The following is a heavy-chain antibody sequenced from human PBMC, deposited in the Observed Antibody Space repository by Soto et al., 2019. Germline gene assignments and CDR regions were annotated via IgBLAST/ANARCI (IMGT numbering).Heavy chain of an antibody. V-gene: IGHV1-69*13. CDR2: IIPIFGTA. CDR3: ARYDFWSGYYNY. Sequence: AVKVSCKASGGTFSSYAISWVRQAPGQGLEWMGGIIPIFGTANYAQKFQGRVTITADESTSTAYMELSSLRSEDTAVYYCARYDFWSGYYNYWGQGTLVTVSS. CDR1: GGTFSSYA. D-gene: IGHD3-3*01. J-gene: IGHJ4*02.